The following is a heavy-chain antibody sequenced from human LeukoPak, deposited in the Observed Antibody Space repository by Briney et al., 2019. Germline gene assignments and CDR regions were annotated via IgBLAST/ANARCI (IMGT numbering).Heavy chain of an antibody. D-gene: IGHD1-1*01. J-gene: IGHJ4*02. V-gene: IGHV3-30-3*01. CDR3: MGGQTGTTLSGKRDY. CDR1: GFTFSSYA. CDR2: ISYDGSNK. Sequence: PGRSLRLSCAASGFTFSSYAIHWVRQAPGKGLEWVAVISYDGSNKYYADSVKGRFTISRDNSKNTLYLQMNSLRAEDTAVYYCMGGQTGTTLSGKRDYWGQGTLVTVSS.